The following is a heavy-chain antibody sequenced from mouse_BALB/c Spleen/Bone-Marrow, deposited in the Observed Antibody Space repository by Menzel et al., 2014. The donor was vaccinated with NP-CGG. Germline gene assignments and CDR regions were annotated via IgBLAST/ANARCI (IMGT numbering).Heavy chain of an antibody. V-gene: IGHV5-6-5*01. CDR1: GFSLSDYA. CDR3: ARGDPGFSTGDWLDL. D-gene: IGHD2-13*01. Sequence: EESGGRLVTPGTPLTLTCTVSGFSLSDYAMSWVRQAPGKGLEWIGIISTGGNTYYANWAKGRFTISKTSTTVDLKITSPTTEDTATYFCARGDPGFSTGDWLDLWGQGTLVTVSS. J-gene: IGHJ3*01. CDR2: ISTGGNT.